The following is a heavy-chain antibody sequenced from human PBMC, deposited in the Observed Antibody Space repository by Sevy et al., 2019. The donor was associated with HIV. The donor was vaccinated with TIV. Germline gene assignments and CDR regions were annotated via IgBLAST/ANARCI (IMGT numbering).Heavy chain of an antibody. J-gene: IGHJ6*02. CDR1: GGSFSGYY. CDR3: ASHGVCSGGSCYSGYYYGIDV. D-gene: IGHD2-15*01. CDR2: INHSGST. Sequence: SDTLSLTCAVYGGSFSGYYWSWIRQPPGKGLEWIGEINHSGSTNYNPSLKSRVTISVDTSKNQFSLKLSSVTAADTAVYYCASHGVCSGGSCYSGYYYGIDVWGQGTTVTVSS. V-gene: IGHV4-34*01.